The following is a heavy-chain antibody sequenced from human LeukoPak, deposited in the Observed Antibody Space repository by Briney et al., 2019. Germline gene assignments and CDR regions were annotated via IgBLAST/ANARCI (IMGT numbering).Heavy chain of an antibody. CDR1: GYTFSSNG. CDR2: IGAYNGNT. V-gene: IGHV1-18*01. Sequence: ASVRVSCTASGYTFSSNGISWVRQAPGQGLEWMGWIGAYNGNTNYAQTFQGRVTMTTDTSTSTVYMELRTLRSDDTAVYYCAKDHQYDFDYWGQGTLVTVSS. CDR3: AKDHQYDFDY. J-gene: IGHJ4*02. D-gene: IGHD2-8*01.